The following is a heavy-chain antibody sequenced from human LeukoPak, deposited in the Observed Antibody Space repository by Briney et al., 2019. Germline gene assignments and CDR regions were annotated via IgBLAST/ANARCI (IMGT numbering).Heavy chain of an antibody. V-gene: IGHV1-18*01. J-gene: IGHJ4*02. D-gene: IGHD2-2*02. Sequence: ASVTVSCKASGYTFTSYGISWVRQAPGQELEWVGWISAYNGNTNYAQKLQGRVTMTTDTSTSTAYMELRSLRSDDTAVYYCARDLRGYCSSTSCYTGPYYFDYWGQGTLVTVSS. CDR3: ARDLRGYCSSTSCYTGPYYFDY. CDR2: ISAYNGNT. CDR1: GYTFTSYG.